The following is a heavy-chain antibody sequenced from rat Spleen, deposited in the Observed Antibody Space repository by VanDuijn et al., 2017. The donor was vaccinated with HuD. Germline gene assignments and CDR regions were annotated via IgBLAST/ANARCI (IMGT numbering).Heavy chain of an antibody. Sequence: EVQLVESGGGLVQPGRSLKLSCAASGFTFSDYYMAWVRQAPKKGLEWVASISYEGSSTYYGDSVKGRFTISRDNAKSTLYLQMNSLRSEDTATYYCARQTLTTEDVMDAWGQGASVTVSS. V-gene: IGHV5-22*01. D-gene: IGHD1-11*01. CDR2: ISYEGSST. CDR1: GFTFSDYY. J-gene: IGHJ4*01. CDR3: ARQTLTTEDVMDA.